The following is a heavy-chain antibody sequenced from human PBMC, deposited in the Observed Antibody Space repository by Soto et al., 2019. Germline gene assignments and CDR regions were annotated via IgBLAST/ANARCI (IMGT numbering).Heavy chain of an antibody. CDR1: GFTFSHFG. Sequence: QVKLVESGGGVVQPGRSVRLSCVASGFTFSHFGFHWVRQPPGNGLEWVATLAYDGSNAYYADSVKGRFSVSRDNSMNTGNLQMDGLISEDTVVYFCEKALAPKYSFDWLSMDSCCQGSLVTVSS. V-gene: IGHV3-30*18. D-gene: IGHD3-9*01. J-gene: IGHJ4*02. CDR2: LAYDGSNA. CDR3: EKALAPKYSFDWLSMDS.